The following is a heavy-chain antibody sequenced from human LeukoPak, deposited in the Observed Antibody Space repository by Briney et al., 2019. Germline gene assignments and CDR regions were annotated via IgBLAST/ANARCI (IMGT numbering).Heavy chain of an antibody. CDR1: GGSISSSSYY. Sequence: SETLSLTCTVSGGSISSSSYYWGWIRQPPGKGLEWIGSIYYSGSTYYNPSLKSRVTISVDTSKNQFSLKLSSVTAADTAVYYCARTVTGTTTFYYYYYMDVRGKGTTVTISS. V-gene: IGHV4-39*01. J-gene: IGHJ6*03. D-gene: IGHD1-20*01. CDR2: IYYSGST. CDR3: ARTVTGTTTFYYYYYMDV.